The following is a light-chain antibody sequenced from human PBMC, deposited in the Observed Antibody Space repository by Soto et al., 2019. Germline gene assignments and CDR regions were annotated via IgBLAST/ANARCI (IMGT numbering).Light chain of an antibody. CDR1: QGLSSY. Sequence: DIQLTQSPSFLSASVGDRVTITCRASQGLSSYLAWYQQKPGKAPNLLIYAASTLQSGVPSRFSGSGSGTDFTLTISSLQPEDFATYYCQQSYSTPKTFGQGTKVDIK. CDR3: QQSYSTPKT. CDR2: AAS. V-gene: IGKV1-39*01. J-gene: IGKJ1*01.